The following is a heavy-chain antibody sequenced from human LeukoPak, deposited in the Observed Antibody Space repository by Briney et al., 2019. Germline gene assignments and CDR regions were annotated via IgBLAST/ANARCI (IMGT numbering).Heavy chain of an antibody. D-gene: IGHD3-16*01. J-gene: IGHJ4*02. CDR1: GSSFSTYG. CDR3: VGDTPPGGDFYLDY. CDR2: IWNAGTNT. Sequence: GGFLRLSCAASGSSFSTYGMHWVRQAPGKGLEWVALIWNAGTNTYYADSVKGRFTISRDNSKNTLYLQMNSLRAEDTAVYYCVGDTPPGGDFYLDYWGQGTLVIVSS. V-gene: IGHV3-33*01.